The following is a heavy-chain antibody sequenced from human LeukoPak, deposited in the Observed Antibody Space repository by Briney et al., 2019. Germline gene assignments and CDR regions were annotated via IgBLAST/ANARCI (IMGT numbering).Heavy chain of an antibody. CDR1: GFTFSSYS. D-gene: IGHD2-15*01. Sequence: PVGSLRLSCAASGFTFSSYSMNWVRQAPGKGLEWVSSISSSSSYIYYADSVKGRFTISRDNAKNSLYLQMNSLRAEDTAVYYCARDSDIYYFDYWGQGTLVTVSS. V-gene: IGHV3-21*01. CDR3: ARDSDIYYFDY. J-gene: IGHJ4*02. CDR2: ISSSSSYI.